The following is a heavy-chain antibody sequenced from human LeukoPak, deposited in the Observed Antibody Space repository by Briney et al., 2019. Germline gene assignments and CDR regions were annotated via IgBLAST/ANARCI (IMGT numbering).Heavy chain of an antibody. J-gene: IGHJ4*02. V-gene: IGHV3-48*01. Sequence: GGSLRLSCAASGFIFTTYSMNWVRQAPGKGLEWVSYISRDSSTIYYAESVKGRFTISRDNAKNSLYLQMNSLRAEDTAVYYCARVKLWFGAFLFDYWGQGTLVTVSS. CDR1: GFIFTTYS. D-gene: IGHD3-10*01. CDR3: ARVKLWFGAFLFDY. CDR2: ISRDSSTI.